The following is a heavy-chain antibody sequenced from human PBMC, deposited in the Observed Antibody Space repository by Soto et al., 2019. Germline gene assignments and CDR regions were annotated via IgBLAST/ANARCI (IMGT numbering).Heavy chain of an antibody. D-gene: IGHD2-2*01. Sequence: GGSLRLSCAASGFSFSSAWINWVRQTPGRGLEWVGRIKSKTDGGTTDFAARVKGRFAISRDDTRDMMYMQMNSLKTEDTGVYYCTIVSLFTQLSVRFVCWGLGTLVTVSS. V-gene: IGHV3-15*07. CDR1: GFSFSSAW. CDR3: TIVSLFTQLSVRFVC. CDR2: IKSKTDGGTT. J-gene: IGHJ4*01.